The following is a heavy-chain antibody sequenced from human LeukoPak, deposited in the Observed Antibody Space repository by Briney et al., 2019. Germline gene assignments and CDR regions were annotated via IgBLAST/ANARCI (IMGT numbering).Heavy chain of an antibody. CDR2: IYYSGST. CDR1: GGSISSYY. J-gene: IGHJ4*02. CDR3: ARQGSSSSLYYFDY. Sequence: SETLSLTCTVSGGSISSYYWGWIRQPPGKGLEWIGSIYYSGSTYYNPSLKSRVTISVDTSKNQFSLKLSSVTAADTAVYYCARQGSSSSLYYFDYWGQGTLVTVSS. V-gene: IGHV4-39*01. D-gene: IGHD6-6*01.